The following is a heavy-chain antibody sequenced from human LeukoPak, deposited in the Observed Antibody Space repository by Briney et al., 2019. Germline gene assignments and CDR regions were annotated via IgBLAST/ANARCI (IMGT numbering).Heavy chain of an antibody. V-gene: IGHV3-15*01. CDR3: TTDLEYKTSYLDY. Sequence: GGSLRLSCAASGFTFSNAWMSWVRQAPGQGLEWVGRIKSKTDGGTTDYPAPVKGRFTISRDDSKNTLYLQMNSLKTEDTAVYYCTTDLEYKTSYLDYWGQETVLTVSS. D-gene: IGHD2/OR15-2a*01. CDR2: IKSKTDGGTT. J-gene: IGHJ4*02. CDR1: GFTFSNAW.